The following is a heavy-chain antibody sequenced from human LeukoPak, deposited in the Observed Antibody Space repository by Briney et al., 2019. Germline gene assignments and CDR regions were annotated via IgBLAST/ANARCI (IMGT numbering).Heavy chain of an antibody. CDR2: INHSGSA. Sequence: KASETLSLTCAVYGGSFSGYYWSWIHQPPGKGLEWIGEINHSGSANYNPSLKSRVTISVDTSKNQFSLKLSSVTAADTAVYYCARATYDILTGYYFDYWGQGTLVTVSS. V-gene: IGHV4-34*01. J-gene: IGHJ4*02. D-gene: IGHD3-9*01. CDR1: GGSFSGYY. CDR3: ARATYDILTGYYFDY.